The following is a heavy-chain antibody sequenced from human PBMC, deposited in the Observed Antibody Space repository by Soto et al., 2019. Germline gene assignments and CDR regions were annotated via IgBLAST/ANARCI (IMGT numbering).Heavy chain of an antibody. J-gene: IGHJ6*02. CDR2: IGGRSSPI. CDR3: ARGNRVVITAVDYYYGMDV. Sequence: EVQVVESGGGLAQPGGSPRLSCAASGFTFSIYAMNWVRLAPGKGLEWISYIGGRSSPIYYADSVKGRFTISRDNAQNSVFLLMNSLRDEDTAVYFCARGNRVVITAVDYYYGMDVWGQGTTVTVSS. CDR1: GFTFSIYA. V-gene: IGHV3-48*02. D-gene: IGHD3-22*01.